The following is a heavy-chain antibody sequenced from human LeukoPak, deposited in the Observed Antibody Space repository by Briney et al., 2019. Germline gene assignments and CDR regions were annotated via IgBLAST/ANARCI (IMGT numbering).Heavy chain of an antibody. CDR1: GYTFTSNY. Sequence: VASVKVSCKAFGYTFTSNYMHWVRQAPGQGPEWMGVISPSGGSTTYAQKFQGRVTLTRDMSTSTDYLELSSLRSEDTAVYYCASPPWGSVLYYFDYWGQGTLVTVSS. J-gene: IGHJ4*02. D-gene: IGHD6-25*01. CDR2: ISPSGGST. V-gene: IGHV1-46*01. CDR3: ASPPWGSVLYYFDY.